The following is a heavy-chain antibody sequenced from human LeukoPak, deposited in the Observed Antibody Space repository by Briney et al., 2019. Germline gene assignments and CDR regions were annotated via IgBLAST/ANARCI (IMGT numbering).Heavy chain of an antibody. V-gene: IGHV3-53*01. CDR2: IYSDNT. CDR1: GFTVSSNS. D-gene: IGHD1-14*01. J-gene: IGHJ6*03. Sequence: PGGSLRLSCTVSGFTVSSNSMSWVRQAPGKGLEWVSFIYSDNTHYSDSVKGRFTISRDNSKNTLYLQMNSLRAEDTAVYYCTRTTSMLAYPADYYYYMDVWGKGTTVTVSS. CDR3: TRTTSMLAYPADYYYYMDV.